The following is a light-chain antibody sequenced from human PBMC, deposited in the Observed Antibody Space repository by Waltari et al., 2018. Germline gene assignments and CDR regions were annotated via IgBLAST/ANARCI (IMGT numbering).Light chain of an antibody. CDR2: DVS. CDR1: TSDIGASNY. J-gene: IGLJ3*02. Sequence: QSALTQPASMYGSPGQSITISCSGTTSDIGASNYVTWYQQHPGTAPQVIIYDVSHRPSGVSTRFSGSKSGNTASLTISGLLTEDEADYYCSSYTTSSTLVVFGGGTKLTVL. CDR3: SSYTTSSTLVV. V-gene: IGLV2-14*03.